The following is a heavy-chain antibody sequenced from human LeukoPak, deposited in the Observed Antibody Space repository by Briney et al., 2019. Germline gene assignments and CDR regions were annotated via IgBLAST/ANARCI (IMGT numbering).Heavy chain of an antibody. CDR2: INPNSAGT. Sequence: ASVKVSCKASGYTFTGYFMHWVRQAPGQGLEWMGWINPNSAGTNYAQKFQGRVTMTRDTSIGTAYMELSRLRSDDTAVYYCARDERYDSSGYPFDCWGQGTLVTVSS. J-gene: IGHJ4*02. CDR3: ARDERYDSSGYPFDC. D-gene: IGHD3-22*01. CDR1: GYTFTGYF. V-gene: IGHV1-2*02.